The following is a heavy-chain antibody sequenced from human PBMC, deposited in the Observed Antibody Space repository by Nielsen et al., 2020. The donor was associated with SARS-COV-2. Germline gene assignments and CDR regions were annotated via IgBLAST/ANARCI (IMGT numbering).Heavy chain of an antibody. Sequence: ASVTVSCKASGYTFTDYYIHWVRQAPGQGLEWMGRINPYSGGTNYAQKFQGRVTMTWATSISTAYIELSRLRSDDTAVYYCARELNVGMAIIGAFDIWGQGTMVTVSS. D-gene: IGHD5-24*01. CDR1: GYTFTDYY. J-gene: IGHJ3*02. CDR2: INPYSGGT. V-gene: IGHV1-2*06. CDR3: ARELNVGMAIIGAFDI.